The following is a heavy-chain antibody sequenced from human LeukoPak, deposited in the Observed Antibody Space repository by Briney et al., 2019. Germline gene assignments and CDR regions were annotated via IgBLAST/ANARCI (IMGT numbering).Heavy chain of an antibody. CDR1: GYTFTGYY. V-gene: IGHV1-2*04. D-gene: IGHD3-10*01. J-gene: IGHJ6*04. CDR3: ARGAMVRGVIYYYGMDV. Sequence: GASVKVSCEASGYTFTGYYMHWVRQAPGQGLEWMGWINPNSGGTNYAQKFQGWVTMTRDTSISTAYMELSRLRSDDTAVYYCARGAMVRGVIYYYGMDVWSKGTTVTVSS. CDR2: INPNSGGT.